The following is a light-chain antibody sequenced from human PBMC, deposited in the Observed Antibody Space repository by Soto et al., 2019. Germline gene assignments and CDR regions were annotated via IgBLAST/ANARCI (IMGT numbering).Light chain of an antibody. CDR2: DVS. Sequence: QSALTQPRSVSGSPGQSVTISCTGTSSDVGGYNYVSWYQQHPGKAPKLVIYDVSTWPSGVPDRFSGSKSGNTASLTISGLQAEDEADYYCCSYAGNSLWVFGGGTKLTVL. CDR3: CSYAGNSLWV. V-gene: IGLV2-11*01. J-gene: IGLJ3*02. CDR1: SSDVGGYNY.